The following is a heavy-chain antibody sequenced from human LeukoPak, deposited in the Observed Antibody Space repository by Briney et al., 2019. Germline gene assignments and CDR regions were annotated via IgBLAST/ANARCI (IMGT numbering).Heavy chain of an antibody. D-gene: IGHD5-18*01. Sequence: GASVKVSCKASGYTFTGYYMHWVRQAPGQGLEWMGWINPNSGGTNYAQKFQGRVTMTRDTSISTAHMELSRLRSDDTAVYYCARGGYSYGYGSSSLLFESNPWGQGTLVTVSS. CDR1: GYTFTGYY. V-gene: IGHV1-2*02. CDR3: ARGGYSYGYGSSSLLFESNP. J-gene: IGHJ5*02. CDR2: INPNSGGT.